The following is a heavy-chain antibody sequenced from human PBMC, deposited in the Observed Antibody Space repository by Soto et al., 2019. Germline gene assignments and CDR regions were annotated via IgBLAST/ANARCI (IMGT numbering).Heavy chain of an antibody. D-gene: IGHD5-12*01. CDR2: IRPDTGDT. V-gene: IGHV1-18*04. Sequence: QLQLVQSGAEVERPGASVRVSCKAYGYAFSKYGISWIRQAPGQGLAWMGWIRPDTGDTNYAQKFQGRVTMTTDTSSNTAYMELRSLRSDDTAMYYCATSYDSGFDPWGQGTLVSVSS. J-gene: IGHJ5*02. CDR3: ATSYDSGFDP. CDR1: GYAFSKYG.